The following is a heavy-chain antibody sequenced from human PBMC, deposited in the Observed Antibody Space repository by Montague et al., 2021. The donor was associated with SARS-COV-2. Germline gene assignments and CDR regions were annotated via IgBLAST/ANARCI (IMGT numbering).Heavy chain of an antibody. Sequence: SETLSLTCTVSGASINSGNFYWSWIRQPPGKGLEWIGGMYHSGTSYYNPSLKSRATISVDTSRNQFSLSLSSVTAADTAFYFCARRGVLDFYGSAGYKCFWWFDSWGQGTLVTVSS. D-gene: IGHD3/OR15-3a*01. CDR2: MYHSGTS. J-gene: IGHJ5*01. CDR1: GASINSGNFY. CDR3: ARRGVLDFYGSAGYKCFWWFDS. V-gene: IGHV4-39*01.